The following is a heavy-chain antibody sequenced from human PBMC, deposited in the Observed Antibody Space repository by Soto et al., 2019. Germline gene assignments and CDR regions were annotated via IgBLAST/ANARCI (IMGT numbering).Heavy chain of an antibody. CDR1: GYTFTSYD. CDR2: MNPNSGNT. Sequence: GASVKVSCKASGYTFTSYDINWVRQATGQGLEWMGWMNPNSGNTGYAQKFQGRVTMTRNTSISTAYMELSSLRSEDTAVCYCARGLYYDFWSGSNWFDPWGQGTLVTVSS. J-gene: IGHJ5*02. CDR3: ARGLYYDFWSGSNWFDP. V-gene: IGHV1-8*01. D-gene: IGHD3-3*01.